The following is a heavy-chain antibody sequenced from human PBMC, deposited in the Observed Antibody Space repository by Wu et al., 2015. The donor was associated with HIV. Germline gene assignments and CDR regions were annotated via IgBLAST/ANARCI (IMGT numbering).Heavy chain of an antibody. D-gene: IGHD1-26*01. V-gene: IGHV1-46*01. Sequence: QVQLVQSGAEVKKPGASVKVSCKASGYTFTRYYMHWVRQAPGQGLEWMGIINPSGGSTSYAQKFQGRVTMTRDTSTSTFYMEVSSLRAEDTALYYCARGSSGSYSGDFDYWGQGTLVTVSS. J-gene: IGHJ4*02. CDR1: GYTFTRYY. CDR2: INPSGGST. CDR3: ARGSSGSYSGDFDY.